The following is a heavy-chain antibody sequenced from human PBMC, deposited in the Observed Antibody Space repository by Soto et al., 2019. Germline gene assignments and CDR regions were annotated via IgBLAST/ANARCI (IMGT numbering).Heavy chain of an antibody. CDR1: GGSVSSGSYY. J-gene: IGHJ4*02. D-gene: IGHD3-16*02. CDR2: IYYSGST. V-gene: IGHV4-61*01. Sequence: PSETLSLTCTVSGGSVSSGSYYWSWIRQPPGKGLEWIGYIYYSGSTNYNPSLKSRVTISVDTSKNQFSLKLSSVTAADTAVYYCASLLRLDDYVWGSYRPGDYWGQGTLVTVSS. CDR3: ASLLRLDDYVWGSYRPGDY.